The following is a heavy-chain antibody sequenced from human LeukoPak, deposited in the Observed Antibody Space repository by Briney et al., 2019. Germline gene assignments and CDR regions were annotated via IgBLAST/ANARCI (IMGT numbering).Heavy chain of an antibody. CDR1: GFTVKNNY. J-gene: IGHJ4*02. CDR2: IYGDGST. CDR3: TRVDFWSGYYFIDY. Sequence: GGSLGLSCGASGFTVKNNYMNWVRQAPGKGLEWVSGIYGDGSTYYTKSVKGRFTISRDDSKSIAYLQMNSLKTEDTAVYYCTRVDFWSGYYFIDYWGQGTLVTVSS. V-gene: IGHV3-53*01. D-gene: IGHD3-3*01.